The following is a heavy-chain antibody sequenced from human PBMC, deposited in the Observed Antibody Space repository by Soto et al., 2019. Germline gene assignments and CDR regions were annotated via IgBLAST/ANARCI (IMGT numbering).Heavy chain of an antibody. CDR1: GGSISSGGYS. J-gene: IGHJ4*02. Sequence: SETLSLTCAVSGGSISSGGYSWSWIRQPPGKGLEWIGYMYHSGSTYYNPSLKSRVTISVDTSKNQFSLKLSSVTAADTAVYYCARLTKYCSGGSCYSEFDYWGQGTLVTLPS. CDR3: ARLTKYCSGGSCYSEFDY. V-gene: IGHV4-30-2*01. D-gene: IGHD2-15*01. CDR2: MYHSGST.